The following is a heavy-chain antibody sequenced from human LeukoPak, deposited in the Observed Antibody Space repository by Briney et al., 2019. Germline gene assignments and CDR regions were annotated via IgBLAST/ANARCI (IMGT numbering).Heavy chain of an antibody. V-gene: IGHV3-7*01. Sequence: GGSLRLSCAASGFTFSSYAMSWVRQAPGKGLEWVANIKPDGSDKYYVDSVKGRFTISRDNAKNSLYPQMNSLRAEDTAVYYCVSRYSSSSGNYWGQGTLVTVSS. D-gene: IGHD6-6*01. CDR1: GFTFSSYA. CDR2: IKPDGSDK. J-gene: IGHJ4*02. CDR3: VSRYSSSSGNY.